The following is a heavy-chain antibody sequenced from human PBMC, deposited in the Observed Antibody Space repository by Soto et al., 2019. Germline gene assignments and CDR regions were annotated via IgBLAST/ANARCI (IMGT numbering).Heavy chain of an antibody. D-gene: IGHD6-19*01. J-gene: IGHJ4*02. V-gene: IGHV3-30*18. CDR1: GFTFSSYG. CDR2: ISYDGSNK. CDR3: AKVGPAAVAGKDY. Sequence: GGSLRLSCAASGFTFSSYGMHWVRQAPGKGLEWVAVISYDGSNKYYADSVKGRFTISRDNSKNTLYLQMNSLRAEDTAVYYCAKVGPAAVAGKDYWGQGTLVTVSS.